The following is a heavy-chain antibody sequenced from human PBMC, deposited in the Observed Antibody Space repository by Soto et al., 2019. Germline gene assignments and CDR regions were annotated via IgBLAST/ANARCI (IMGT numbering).Heavy chain of an antibody. CDR2: ISGSGGST. V-gene: IGHV3-23*01. Sequence: GGSLRLSCEASGFTFSSYAMSWVRQAPGKGLEWVSAISGSGGSTYYADSVKGRFTISRDNSKNTLYLQMNSLRAEDTAVYYCAKDRWRSGIVVVPAAMLDYWGQGTLVTVSS. CDR3: AKDRWRSGIVVVPAAMLDY. D-gene: IGHD2-2*01. CDR1: GFTFSSYA. J-gene: IGHJ4*02.